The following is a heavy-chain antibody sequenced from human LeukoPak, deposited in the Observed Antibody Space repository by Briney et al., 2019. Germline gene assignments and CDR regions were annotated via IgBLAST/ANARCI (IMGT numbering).Heavy chain of an antibody. CDR1: GFTFSSYW. Sequence: GGSLRLSCVVSGFTFSSYWMTWVRQAPGKGLEWVANINQDGSEMYYVDSVKGRFTISRDNSKNTVYLQMNSLRTEDTAVYYCARSLTMVRAYDYWGQGTLVTVSS. J-gene: IGHJ4*02. D-gene: IGHD3-10*01. CDR2: INQDGSEM. CDR3: ARSLTMVRAYDY. V-gene: IGHV3-7*01.